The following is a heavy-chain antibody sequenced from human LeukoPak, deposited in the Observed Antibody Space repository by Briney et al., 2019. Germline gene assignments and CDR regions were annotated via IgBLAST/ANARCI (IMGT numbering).Heavy chain of an antibody. CDR1: GFTVSSNY. CDR3: ASGGPDY. Sequence: GSLRLSCAASGFTVSSNYMSWVRQAPGKGLEWVSSISGSSSYISYADSVKGRFTISRDNANNSLYLQMNSLRAEDTAVYYCASGGPDYWGQGTLVTVSS. CDR2: ISGSSSYI. V-gene: IGHV3-21*01. J-gene: IGHJ4*02. D-gene: IGHD2-15*01.